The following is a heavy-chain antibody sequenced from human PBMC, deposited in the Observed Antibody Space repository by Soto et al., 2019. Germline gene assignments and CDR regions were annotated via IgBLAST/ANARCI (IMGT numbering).Heavy chain of an antibody. CDR1: GYTFISYS. D-gene: IGHD3-9*01. V-gene: IGHV1-18*01. J-gene: IGHJ6*02. CDR3: ARDILTRFPWGSATAQYSYYGMEV. Sequence: QVQLVQSGSETKKPGASVKVSCKAAGYTFISYSISWVRQAPGQGLEWLGRITTYNGNTNYAQNFQGRGTLTADTSTNTAYMDLRSLTSDDTAVYYCARDILTRFPWGSATAQYSYYGMEVWGQGTTVTVSS. CDR2: ITTYNGNT.